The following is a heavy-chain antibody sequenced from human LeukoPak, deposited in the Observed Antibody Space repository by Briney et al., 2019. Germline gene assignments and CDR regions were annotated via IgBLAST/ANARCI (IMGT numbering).Heavy chain of an antibody. CDR2: ISAYNGNT. Sequence: GASVKVSCKASGYTFTSYGISWVRQAPGQGLEWMGWISAYNGNTNYAQKLQGRVTMTTDTSTSTAYMELRSLRSDDTAVYYCARDRVLLWFGELRVHYYYYMDVWGKGTTVTISS. CDR3: ARDRVLLWFGELRVHYYYYMDV. D-gene: IGHD3-10*01. CDR1: GYTFTSYG. V-gene: IGHV1-18*01. J-gene: IGHJ6*03.